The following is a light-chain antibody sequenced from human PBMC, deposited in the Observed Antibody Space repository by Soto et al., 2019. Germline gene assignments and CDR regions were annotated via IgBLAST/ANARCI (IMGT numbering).Light chain of an antibody. CDR2: DVS. CDR3: SSYTSSSTLSTYV. V-gene: IGLV2-14*03. Sequence: QSVLTQPASVSGSPGQSITISCTGTSSDVGGYNYVSWYQHHPGKAPKLMIYDVSNRPSGVSNRFSGSKSGNTASLIISGLQAEDEADHYCSSYTSSSTLSTYVFGTGTKLTVL. J-gene: IGLJ1*01. CDR1: SSDVGGYNY.